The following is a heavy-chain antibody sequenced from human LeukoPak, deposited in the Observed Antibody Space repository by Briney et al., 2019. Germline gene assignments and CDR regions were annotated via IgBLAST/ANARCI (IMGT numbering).Heavy chain of an antibody. CDR3: ARGTCSSGWLEFSDFDF. Sequence: PGGSLRLSCAASGFTFTYYHMHWVRQAPGKGLEWVSYINSRSTTLYYADSVKGRFTISRDNAMNSLYLEINSLRAEDTAVYYCARGTCSSGWLEFSDFDFWGQGILVTVSS. CDR2: INSRSTTL. CDR1: GFTFTYYH. D-gene: IGHD6-19*01. V-gene: IGHV3-48*01. J-gene: IGHJ4*02.